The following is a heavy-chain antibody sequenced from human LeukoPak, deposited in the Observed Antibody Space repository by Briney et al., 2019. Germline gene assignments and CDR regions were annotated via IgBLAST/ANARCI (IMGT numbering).Heavy chain of an antibody. CDR3: AIVPAAPYYYYYMDV. CDR2: IIPIFGTA. J-gene: IGHJ6*03. CDR1: GGTFSSYA. D-gene: IGHD2-2*01. Sequence: ASVKVSCKASGGTFSSYAISWVRQAPGQGLEWMGGIIPIFGTANYAQKFQGRVTITTDESTSTAYMELSSLRSEDTAVYYCAIVPAAPYYYYYMDVWGKGTTVTVSS. V-gene: IGHV1-69*05.